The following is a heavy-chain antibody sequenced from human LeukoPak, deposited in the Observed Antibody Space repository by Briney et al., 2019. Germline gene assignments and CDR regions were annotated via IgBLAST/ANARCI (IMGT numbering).Heavy chain of an antibody. CDR1: GFSFSNYG. Sequence: GSLRLSCAASGFSFSNYGMNWVRQAPGKGLEWVSAISGSGGSTYYADSVKGRFTISRGNSKNTLYLQMNSLRAEDTAVYYCAKRADSSSWYKRSGYMDVWGKGTTVTVSS. CDR2: ISGSGGST. V-gene: IGHV3-23*01. J-gene: IGHJ6*03. D-gene: IGHD6-13*01. CDR3: AKRADSSSWYKRSGYMDV.